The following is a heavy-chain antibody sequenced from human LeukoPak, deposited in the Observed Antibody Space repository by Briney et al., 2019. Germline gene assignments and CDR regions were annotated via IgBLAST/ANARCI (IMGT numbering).Heavy chain of an antibody. CDR1: GFTFNDYA. CDR3: ARGGFDGFDI. J-gene: IGHJ3*02. V-gene: IGHV3-30*14. CDR2: ISYDGRDK. Sequence: GRSLRLSCAVSGFTFNDYAIHWVRQAPGKGLEWVAVISYDGRDKYYADSVKGRFTISRDISKNTLYLQMNSLRAEDTAVYYCARGGFDGFDIWGLGTMVTVSS.